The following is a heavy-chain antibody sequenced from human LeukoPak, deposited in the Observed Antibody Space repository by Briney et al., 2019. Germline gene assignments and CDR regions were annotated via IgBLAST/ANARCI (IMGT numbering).Heavy chain of an antibody. D-gene: IGHD1-26*01. CDR3: ARRVAGSYHDAFDI. J-gene: IGHJ3*02. V-gene: IGHV5-51*01. CDR2: IYPGDSDT. Sequence: GESLKISCTGSGYSFTSYWIGWVRQMPGKGLEWMGIIYPGDSDTRYSPSFQGQVTISADKSISAAYLQWSSLRASDTAMYYCARRVAGSYHDAFDIWGQGTMVTVSS. CDR1: GYSFTSYW.